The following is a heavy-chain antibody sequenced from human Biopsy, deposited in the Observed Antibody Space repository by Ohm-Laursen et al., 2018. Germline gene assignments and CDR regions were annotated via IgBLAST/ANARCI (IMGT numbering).Heavy chain of an antibody. Sequence: SETLSLTCAVSGYSVTNDYYWGWIRQPPGKGLEWIGYIHYSGSTNYNPSLKSRVTISVDTSKNQFSLRLNSVTAADTAVYYCARATNSTGWPYYYFYGMDVWGQGTTVTVSS. CDR1: GYSVTNDYY. V-gene: IGHV4-61*01. CDR2: IHYSGST. CDR3: ARATNSTGWPYYYFYGMDV. J-gene: IGHJ6*02. D-gene: IGHD2/OR15-2a*01.